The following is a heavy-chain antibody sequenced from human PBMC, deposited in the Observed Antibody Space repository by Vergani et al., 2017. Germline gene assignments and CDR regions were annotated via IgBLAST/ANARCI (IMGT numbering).Heavy chain of an antibody. CDR3: AKDISFLTGTTEGDY. D-gene: IGHD1-7*01. J-gene: IGHJ4*02. V-gene: IGHV3-30-3*01. CDR2: ISYDGSNK. Sequence: QVQLVESGGGVVQPGRSLRLSCAASGFTFSSYAMHWVRQAPGKGLEWVAVISYDGSNKYYADSVKGRFTISRDNSKNTLYLQMNSLRAEDTAVYYCAKDISFLTGTTEGDYWGQGTLVTVSS. CDR1: GFTFSSYA.